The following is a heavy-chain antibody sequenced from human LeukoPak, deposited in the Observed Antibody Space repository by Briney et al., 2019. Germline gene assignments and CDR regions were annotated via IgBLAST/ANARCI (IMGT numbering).Heavy chain of an antibody. CDR3: ASLYSSSNY. Sequence: SETLSLTCAVYGVSFSGYYWSWIRQPPGKGPEWIGEINHSGSTNYNPSLKSRVTISVDTSKNQFSLKLSSVTAADTAVYYCASLYSSSNYWGQGTLVTVSS. D-gene: IGHD6-6*01. CDR2: INHSGST. V-gene: IGHV4-34*01. CDR1: GVSFSGYY. J-gene: IGHJ4*02.